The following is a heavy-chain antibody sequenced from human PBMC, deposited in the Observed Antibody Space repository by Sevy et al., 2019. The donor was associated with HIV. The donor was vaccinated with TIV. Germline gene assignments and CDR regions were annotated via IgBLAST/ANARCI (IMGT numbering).Heavy chain of an antibody. CDR1: GGSISSYY. V-gene: IGHV4-4*07. J-gene: IGHJ3*02. CDR3: ASNWDYYDSSGWGNAFDI. CDR2: IYTSGST. D-gene: IGHD3-22*01. Sequence: SETLSLTCTVSGGSISSYYWSWIRQPAGKGLEWIGRIYTSGSTNYNPSLKSRVTMSVDTSKNQFSLNLSSVTAADTAVYYCASNWDYYDSSGWGNAFDIWGQGTMVTVSS.